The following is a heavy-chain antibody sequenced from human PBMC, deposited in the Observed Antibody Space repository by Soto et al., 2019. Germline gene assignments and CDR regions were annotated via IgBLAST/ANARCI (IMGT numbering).Heavy chain of an antibody. D-gene: IGHD2-15*01. Sequence: EVQLVESGGGLVKPGGSLRLSCAASGFTFSSYSMNWVRQAPGKGLEWVSSISSSSSYIYYADSVKGRFTISRDNAKNSLYLQMNSLRAEDTAVYHCPTDGGCSGGSCYDPYYFDYWGQGTLVTVSS. CDR1: GFTFSSYS. CDR2: ISSSSSYI. V-gene: IGHV3-21*01. CDR3: PTDGGCSGGSCYDPYYFDY. J-gene: IGHJ4*02.